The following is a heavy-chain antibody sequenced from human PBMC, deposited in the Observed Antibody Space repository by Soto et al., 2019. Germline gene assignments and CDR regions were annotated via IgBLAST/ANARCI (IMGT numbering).Heavy chain of an antibody. CDR2: INPNSGGT. CDR1: GYTFTGYY. V-gene: IGHV1-2*04. CDR3: ARARVATILRYYYYVMDV. J-gene: IGHJ6*02. Sequence: QVQLVQSGAEVKKPGASVKVSCKASGYTFTGYYMHWVRQAPGQGLEWMGWINPNSGGTNYAQKFQGWVTMTRETSISTAYMELSRLRSDDTAVYYCARARVATILRYYYYVMDVWGQGTTVTVFS. D-gene: IGHD5-12*01.